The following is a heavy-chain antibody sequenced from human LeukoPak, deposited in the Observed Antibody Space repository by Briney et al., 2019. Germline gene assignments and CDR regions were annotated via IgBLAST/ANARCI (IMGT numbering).Heavy chain of an antibody. V-gene: IGHV3-30*02. CDR2: IRYDGSDE. D-gene: IGHD6-19*01. J-gene: IGHJ4*02. Sequence: PGGSLRLSCAASGFTFSGYGMHWVRQAPGKGLEWVAFIRYDGSDEYYADSVKGRFTISRDNSKNTLYLQMNSLRAEDTAVYYCAKVMGVVGTLRYYFDYWGQGTLVSVSS. CDR1: GFTFSGYG. CDR3: AKVMGVVGTLRYYFDY.